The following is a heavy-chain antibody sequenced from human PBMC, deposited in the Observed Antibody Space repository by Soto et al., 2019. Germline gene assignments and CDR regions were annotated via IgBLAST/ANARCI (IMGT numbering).Heavy chain of an antibody. CDR2: IKSKSDGGTT. J-gene: IGHJ5*02. Sequence: GRSLRLYCAASGFTFSDAWMSWVRQAPGKGLDWVGRIKSKSDGGTTEYAAPVRGRFTISRDDSKNTLYLQMNSLKTEDTAVYYCTTDLWRIAVVVGSTGYFNPWGQGTPVTVSS. CDR1: GFTFSDAW. CDR3: TTDLWRIAVVVGSTGYFNP. V-gene: IGHV3-15*01. D-gene: IGHD2-15*01.